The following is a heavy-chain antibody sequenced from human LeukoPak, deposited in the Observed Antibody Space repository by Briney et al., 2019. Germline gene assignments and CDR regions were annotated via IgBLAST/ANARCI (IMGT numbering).Heavy chain of an antibody. CDR2: ITYDGSVE. Sequence: GRSLRLSCAASGFTLSNYAMHWVRQAPGKGLEWVALITYDGSVEKTADSVKGRFTISRDNTENSLYLQMDSLRVDDTAVYYCARARAPDYGESGYFYGNQRLRGAPYYFDFWGQGALVTVSS. CDR3: ARARAPDYGESGYFYGNQRLRGAPYYFDF. V-gene: IGHV3-30*03. J-gene: IGHJ4*02. D-gene: IGHD3-22*01. CDR1: GFTLSNYA.